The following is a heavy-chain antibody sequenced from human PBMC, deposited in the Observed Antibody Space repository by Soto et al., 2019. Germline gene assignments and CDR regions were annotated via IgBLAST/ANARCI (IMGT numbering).Heavy chain of an antibody. CDR3: ACERQFMEVPGTFDS. CDR2: IRNTYTTI. V-gene: IGHV3-11*01. Sequence: GSPSPPCQTPGFTFGDYYMSWIRPAPGRGREGVSLIRNTYTTIYYADSVKRRITITMDKVTSTLFLMMNNRSAEDTAVYFCACERQFMEVPGTFDSWGQGTLVTVSS. J-gene: IGHJ4*02. D-gene: IGHD6-13*01. CDR1: GFTFGDYY.